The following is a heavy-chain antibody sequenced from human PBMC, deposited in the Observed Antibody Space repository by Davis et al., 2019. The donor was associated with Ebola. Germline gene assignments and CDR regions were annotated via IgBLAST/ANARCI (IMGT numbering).Heavy chain of an antibody. J-gene: IGHJ2*01. Sequence: GESLKISCQRSEFQFPSYWIGWVRQMPGKGLEWVGIAYPGDSATRYNPSFQGQVTIPADNSINTAYLQWSSLKASDTAMYYCYTQGRAEFDLWGRGTLVTVSS. CDR1: EFQFPSYW. D-gene: IGHD1-14*01. CDR2: AYPGDSAT. V-gene: IGHV5-51*01. CDR3: YTQGRAEFDL.